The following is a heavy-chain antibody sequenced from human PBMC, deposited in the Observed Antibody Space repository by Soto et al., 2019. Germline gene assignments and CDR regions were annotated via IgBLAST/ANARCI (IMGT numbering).Heavy chain of an antibody. CDR3: AKRGRKGSGSYYYFDY. D-gene: IGHD3-10*01. Sequence: QVQLVESGGGVVQPGRSLRLSCAAPGFTFSSYGMHWVRQAPGKGLEWVAVISYDGSNKYYADSVKGRFTISRDNSKNTLYLQMNSLRAEDTAVYYCAKRGRKGSGSYYYFDYWGQGTLVTVSS. J-gene: IGHJ4*02. CDR1: GFTFSSYG. CDR2: ISYDGSNK. V-gene: IGHV3-30*18.